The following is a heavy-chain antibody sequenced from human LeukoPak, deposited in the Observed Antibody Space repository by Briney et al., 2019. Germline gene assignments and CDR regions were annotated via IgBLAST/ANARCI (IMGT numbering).Heavy chain of an antibody. Sequence: PGASLRLSCAASGFTFTNYAMSWVRRAPGNGLEWVSGISDSGGTTYYADSVKGRFTISRDNSKNTLYLQVNSLRAEDTAVYYCAKALYNYGPYYLDYWGQGTLVTVSS. CDR2: ISDSGGTT. CDR1: GFTFTNYA. D-gene: IGHD5-18*01. V-gene: IGHV3-23*01. CDR3: AKALYNYGPYYLDY. J-gene: IGHJ4*02.